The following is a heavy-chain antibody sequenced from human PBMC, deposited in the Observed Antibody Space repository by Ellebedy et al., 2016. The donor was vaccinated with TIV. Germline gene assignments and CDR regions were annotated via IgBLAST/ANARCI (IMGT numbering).Heavy chain of an antibody. J-gene: IGHJ6*02. CDR3: AKDRAVRNYYAMDV. Sequence: GESLKISCAASGFTFSRNGMHWVRQAPGKGLEWVAVVSYDGRNEYYADSVKGRFTISRDISKNTLYLQMNSLRAEDTAVYYCAKDRAVRNYYAMDVWGQGTTVTVSS. CDR1: GFTFSRNG. CDR2: VSYDGRNE. V-gene: IGHV3-30*18. D-gene: IGHD6-6*01.